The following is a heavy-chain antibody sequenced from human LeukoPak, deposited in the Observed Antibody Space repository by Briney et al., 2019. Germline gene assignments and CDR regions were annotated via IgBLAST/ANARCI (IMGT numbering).Heavy chain of an antibody. CDR1: GGTFSIFA. CDR3: ASEENMARGVMFDY. CDR2: IMPMFGTA. D-gene: IGHD3-10*01. Sequence: SVKVSCKASGGTFSIFAFGWVRQAPGQGLEWMGGIMPMFGTANYAQKFQGRVTITADESTSTGYMELSSLRSEDTAVYYCASEENMARGVMFDYWGQGTLVTVSS. J-gene: IGHJ4*02. V-gene: IGHV1-69*01.